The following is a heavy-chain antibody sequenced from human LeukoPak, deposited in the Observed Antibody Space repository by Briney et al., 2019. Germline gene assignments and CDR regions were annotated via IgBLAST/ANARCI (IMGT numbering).Heavy chain of an antibody. CDR1: GFSFSSYW. CDR3: ARALVAGVTLNALDI. CDR2: INYDGSTT. J-gene: IGHJ3*02. V-gene: IGHV3-74*01. Sequence: GGSLRLSCAASGFSFSSYWMHWVRQVPGKGLAWVARINYDGSTTNYADSVKGRFTISRDNAKKTLYVQMNSLRAEDTAVYYCARALVAGVTLNALDIWGQGTMVTVSS. D-gene: IGHD2-15*01.